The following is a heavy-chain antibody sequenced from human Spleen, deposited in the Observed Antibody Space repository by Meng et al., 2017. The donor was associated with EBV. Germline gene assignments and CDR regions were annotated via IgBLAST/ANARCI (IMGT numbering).Heavy chain of an antibody. D-gene: IGHD4-17*01. J-gene: IGHJ1*01. CDR3: ARDWGSGDHAPGRF. CDR1: GYTFTTYA. Sequence: QVNLVQSGSELGKPGASVKVSCKVSGYTFTTYAIHWVRQAPGQGLEWMGWINTNTGNPTYAQDFTGRFVFSLDTSVSTAYLQIDSLKTDDTAVYYCARDWGSGDHAPGRFWGQGTLVTVSS. CDR2: INTNTGNP. V-gene: IGHV7-4-1*01.